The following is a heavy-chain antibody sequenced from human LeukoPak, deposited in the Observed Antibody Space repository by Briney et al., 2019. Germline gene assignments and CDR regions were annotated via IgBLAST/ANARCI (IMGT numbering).Heavy chain of an antibody. Sequence: PGGSLRLSCVASGFTFRKYATHWVRQAPGKGLEWVAVISHDGSSKVYSDSVQGRFSISRDDSENTLYLQMNSLRPEDTALYYCARESYCTRTSCYRAFDYWGQGTPVTVSS. V-gene: IGHV3-30-3*01. D-gene: IGHD2-2*01. CDR1: GFTFRKYA. CDR3: ARESYCTRTSCYRAFDY. J-gene: IGHJ4*02. CDR2: ISHDGSSK.